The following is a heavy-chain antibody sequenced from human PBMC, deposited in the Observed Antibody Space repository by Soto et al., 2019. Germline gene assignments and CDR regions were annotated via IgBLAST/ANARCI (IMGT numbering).Heavy chain of an antibody. CDR3: ALLSMVREPWDYYGMDV. CDR2: INPNSGGT. V-gene: IGHV1-2*04. Sequence: GASVKVSCKASGYTFTGYYMHWVRQAPGQGLEWMGWINPNSGGTNYAQKFQGWVTMTRDTSISTAYMELSRLRSDDTAVYYCALLSMVREPWDYYGMDVWGQGTTVTVSS. CDR1: GYTFTGYY. D-gene: IGHD3-10*01. J-gene: IGHJ6*02.